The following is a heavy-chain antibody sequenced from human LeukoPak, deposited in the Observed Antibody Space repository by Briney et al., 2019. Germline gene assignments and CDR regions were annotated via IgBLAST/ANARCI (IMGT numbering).Heavy chain of an antibody. Sequence: GGSLRLSCAASGFTFKLYWMHWVRHVPGKGPVWVARINDDGSDTVYADSVKGRFTISRDNSKNTLYLQMNSLRAEDTAVYYCARGKYYFDYWGQGTLVTVSS. V-gene: IGHV3-74*01. CDR3: ARGKYYFDY. J-gene: IGHJ4*02. CDR2: INDDGSDT. CDR1: GFTFKLYW.